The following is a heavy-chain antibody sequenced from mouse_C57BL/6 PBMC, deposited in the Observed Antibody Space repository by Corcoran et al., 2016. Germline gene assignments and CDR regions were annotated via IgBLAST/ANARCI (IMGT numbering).Heavy chain of an antibody. CDR2: INPNNGGT. Sequence: EVQLQQSGPELVKPGASVKISCKASGYTFTDYYMNWVKQSHGKSLEWIGDINPNNGGTSYNQKFKGKATLTVDKSSSTAYMELRSLTSEDSAVYYCAREGSDYVSNFDYWGQGTTLTVSS. CDR1: GYTFTDYY. V-gene: IGHV1-26*01. D-gene: IGHD1-1*01. CDR3: AREGSDYVSNFDY. J-gene: IGHJ2*01.